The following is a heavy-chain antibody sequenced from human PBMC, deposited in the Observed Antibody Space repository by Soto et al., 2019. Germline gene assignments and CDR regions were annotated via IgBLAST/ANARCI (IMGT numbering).Heavy chain of an antibody. CDR1: GYTFTSYG. Sequence: ASVKVSCKASGYTFTSYGISWVRQAPGQGLEWMGWSSAYNGNTNYAQKLQGRVTMTTDTSTSTAYMELRSLRSDDTAVYYCAGSGDNDNWFDPWGQGTLVTVSS. J-gene: IGHJ5*02. V-gene: IGHV1-18*01. CDR3: AGSGDNDNWFDP. CDR2: SSAYNGNT. D-gene: IGHD2-15*01.